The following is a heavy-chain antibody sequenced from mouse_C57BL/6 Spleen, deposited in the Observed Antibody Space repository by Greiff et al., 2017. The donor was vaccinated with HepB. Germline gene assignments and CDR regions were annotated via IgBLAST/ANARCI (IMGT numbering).Heavy chain of an antibody. D-gene: IGHD1-1*01. V-gene: IGHV1-19*01. CDR3: ARWGLRNWYFDV. CDR1: GYTFTDYY. Sequence: VQLKQSGPVLVKPGASVKMSCKASGYTFTDYYMNWVKQSHGKSLEWIGVINPYNGGTSYNQKFKGKATLTVDKSSSTAYMELNSLTSEDSAVYYCARWGLRNWYFDVWGTGTTVTVSS. CDR2: INPYNGGT. J-gene: IGHJ1*03.